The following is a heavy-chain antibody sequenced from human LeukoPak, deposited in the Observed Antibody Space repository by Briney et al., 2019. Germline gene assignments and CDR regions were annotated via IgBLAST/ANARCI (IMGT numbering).Heavy chain of an antibody. D-gene: IGHD4-17*01. Sequence: SETLSLTCTVSGGSISGFYWSWIRQPAGKGPEWIGRINPNGGTNYNPSLKSRVTMSTDTSSNKFSLKLRSVTAADTAVYYCAREYGDLDYWGRGTLVTVSS. CDR2: INPNGGT. V-gene: IGHV4-4*07. J-gene: IGHJ4*02. CDR1: GGSISGFY. CDR3: AREYGDLDY.